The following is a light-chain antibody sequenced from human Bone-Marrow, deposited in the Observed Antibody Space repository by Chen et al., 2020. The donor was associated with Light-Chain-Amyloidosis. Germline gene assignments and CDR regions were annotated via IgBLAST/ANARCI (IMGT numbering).Light chain of an antibody. Sequence: QSVLTQPPSVSGAPGQRVTISCTGSSSNIGAGYDVHWYQQLPGPAPKLLIYGNNNRPAGVPDRFSGSKSGTSASLAITGLQAEDQGDYYCQSYDSSLSGSGVFGGGTKLTVL. CDR2: GNN. CDR1: SSNIGAGYD. J-gene: IGLJ3*02. CDR3: QSYDSSLSGSGV. V-gene: IGLV1-40*01.